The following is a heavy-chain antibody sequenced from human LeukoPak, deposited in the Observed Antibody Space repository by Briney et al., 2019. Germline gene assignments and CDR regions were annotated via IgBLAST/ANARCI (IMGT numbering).Heavy chain of an antibody. D-gene: IGHD3-10*01. V-gene: IGHV4-4*07. CDR3: SRDMVRETLMYWFDP. CDR2: IYGSGSS. Sequence: PSETLSLTCTVSGASINGYFWSWIRQTDGGGLEWIGRIYGSGSSNYNPSFESRVTVSSDTSKNQFSLELRSVTDADTAVYYCSRDMVRETLMYWFDPWGPGIVVTVSS. J-gene: IGHJ5*02. CDR1: GASINGYF.